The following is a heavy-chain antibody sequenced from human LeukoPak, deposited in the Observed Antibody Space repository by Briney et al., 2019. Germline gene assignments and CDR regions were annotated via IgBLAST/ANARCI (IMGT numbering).Heavy chain of an antibody. CDR1: GYTFTTYY. CDR3: TRVSNFLSGYWDY. CDR2: INPVGGST. J-gene: IGHJ4*02. Sequence: ASLKVSCKASGYTFTTYYMHWVRQAPGQGLEWMGIINPVGGSTTYAQEFQGRVTMTRDTSTSTVYMELSSLRSEDTAVYYCTRVSNFLSGYWDYWGQGTLVTVSS. V-gene: IGHV1-46*01. D-gene: IGHD3-3*01.